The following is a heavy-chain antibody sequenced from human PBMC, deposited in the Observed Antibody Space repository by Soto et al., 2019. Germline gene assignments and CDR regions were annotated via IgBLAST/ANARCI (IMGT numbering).Heavy chain of an antibody. CDR3: ATISYSSGWYYFDS. Sequence: PSETLSLTCTVSGGSISSYYWSWIRQPPGKGLEWIGYMYYSGSTNYNPSLKSRITTSVDTSKNQFSLKLSSVTAADTAVYYCATISYSSGWYYFDSWGQGTLVTVSS. V-gene: IGHV4-59*01. J-gene: IGHJ4*02. CDR1: GGSISSYY. CDR2: MYYSGST. D-gene: IGHD6-19*01.